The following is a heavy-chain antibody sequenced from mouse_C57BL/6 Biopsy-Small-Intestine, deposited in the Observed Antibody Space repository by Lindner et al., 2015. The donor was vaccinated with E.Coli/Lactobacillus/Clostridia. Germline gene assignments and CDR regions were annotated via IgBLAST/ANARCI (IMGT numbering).Heavy chain of an antibody. D-gene: IGHD2-3*01. J-gene: IGHJ3*01. CDR1: GYSFTGYY. CDR3: ADGYFGGFPY. Sequence: VQLQESGPELVKPGASVKISCKASGYSFTGYYINWVKQSPEKSLEWVGEINPSTSTTTYNQKFKAKATLTVDKSSSTAYMQLSSLTSEDSAVYFCADGYFGGFPYWGQGTLVTVSA. V-gene: IGHV1-42*01. CDR2: INPSTSTT.